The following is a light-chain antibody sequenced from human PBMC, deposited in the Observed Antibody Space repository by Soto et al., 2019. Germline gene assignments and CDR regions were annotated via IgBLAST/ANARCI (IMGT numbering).Light chain of an antibody. CDR3: HQNYNLPPWT. V-gene: IGKV1-39*01. CDR1: QTISTY. J-gene: IGKJ1*01. Sequence: DIQMTQSPPSLSASVGDTITITCRASQTISTYLDWYQVKPGKAPKILIYGASTLQAGVPSRFSGSGSGTYFTLTITSLQPDDSATYYCHQNYNLPPWTFGQGTKVEIK. CDR2: GAS.